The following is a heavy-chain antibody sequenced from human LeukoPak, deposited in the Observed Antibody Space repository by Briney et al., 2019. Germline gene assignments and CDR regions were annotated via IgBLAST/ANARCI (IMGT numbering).Heavy chain of an antibody. CDR2: INHSGST. CDR1: GGSFSGYY. Sequence: SETLSLTCAVYGGSFSGYYWSWIRQPPGKGLEWIGEINHSGSTNYNPSLKSRVTISVDTSKNQFSLKLSSVTAADTAVYYCARAYYDYVWGSYRYYLDHWGLGTLVTVSS. CDR3: ARAYYDYVWGSYRYYLDH. D-gene: IGHD3-16*02. J-gene: IGHJ4*02. V-gene: IGHV4-34*01.